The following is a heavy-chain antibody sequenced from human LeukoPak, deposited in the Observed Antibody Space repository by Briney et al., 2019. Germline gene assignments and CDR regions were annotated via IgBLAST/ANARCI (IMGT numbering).Heavy chain of an antibody. V-gene: IGHV4-39*07. CDR1: GGSISSSSYY. D-gene: IGHD6-25*01. Sequence: SETLSLTCTVSGGSISSSSYYWDWIRQPPGKGLEWIGSIYYSGSTYYNPSLKSRVTISVDTSKNQFSLKLSSVTAADTAVYYCARDLGYSSGYFDYWGQGTLVTVSS. CDR2: IYYSGST. J-gene: IGHJ4*02. CDR3: ARDLGYSSGYFDY.